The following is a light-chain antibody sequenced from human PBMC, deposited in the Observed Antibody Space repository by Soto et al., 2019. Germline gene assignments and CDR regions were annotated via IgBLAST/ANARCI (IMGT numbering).Light chain of an antibody. CDR3: QQYSASPRT. Sequence: EVVLTQSPGTLSLFPGERATLSCRASRTVDGNYLAWYHQKPGQAPRLLIHSASTRAPGIPDRFSASGAGTDFTLTISRLEPEDSAVYYCQQYSASPRTFGPGTKVE. CDR2: SAS. V-gene: IGKV3-20*01. J-gene: IGKJ1*01. CDR1: RTVDGNY.